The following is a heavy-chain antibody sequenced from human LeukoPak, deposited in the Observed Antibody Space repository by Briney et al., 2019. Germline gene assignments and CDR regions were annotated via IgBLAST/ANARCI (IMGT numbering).Heavy chain of an antibody. CDR1: GVSISSGDYY. J-gene: IGHJ3*02. CDR2: IYYSGSS. D-gene: IGHD3/OR15-3a*01. V-gene: IGHV4-30-4*08. Sequence: SQTLSLTCTVSGVSISSGDYYWRWIRQPPGKGLEWIGYIYYSGSSSYNPSLKSRVTISVDTSKNQFSLKLSSVTAADTAVYYCARDSSMIWDALDIWGQGTMVTVSS. CDR3: ARDSSMIWDALDI.